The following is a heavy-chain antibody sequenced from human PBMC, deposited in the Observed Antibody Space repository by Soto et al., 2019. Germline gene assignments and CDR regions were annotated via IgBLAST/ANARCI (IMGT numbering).Heavy chain of an antibody. J-gene: IGHJ6*02. CDR1: GYTFTSYD. CDR3: AVLWFGEPYYYYGMDV. V-gene: IGHV1-8*01. D-gene: IGHD3-10*01. Sequence: ASVKVSCKASGYTFTSYDINGVRQATGQGLEWMGWMNPNSGNTGYAQKFQGRVTMTRNTSISTAYMELNSLRSEDTAVYYCAVLWFGEPYYYYGMDVWGQGTTVTVSS. CDR2: MNPNSGNT.